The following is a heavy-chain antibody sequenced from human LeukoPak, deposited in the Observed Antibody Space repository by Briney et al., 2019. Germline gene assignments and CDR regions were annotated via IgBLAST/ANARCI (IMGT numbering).Heavy chain of an antibody. CDR2: INPNSGGT. V-gene: IGHV1-2*02. CDR3: ARADYDYVWGSYRQYYFDY. J-gene: IGHJ4*02. Sequence: GASVKVSCKASGYTFTGYYMHWVRQPPGQGLEWMGWINPNSGGTNYAQKFQGRVTMTRDTSISTAYMELSRLRSDDTAVYYCARADYDYVWGSYRQYYFDYWGQGTLVTVSS. CDR1: GYTFTGYY. D-gene: IGHD3-16*02.